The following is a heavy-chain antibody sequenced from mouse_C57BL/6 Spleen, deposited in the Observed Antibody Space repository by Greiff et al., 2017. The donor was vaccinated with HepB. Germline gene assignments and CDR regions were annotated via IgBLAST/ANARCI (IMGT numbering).Heavy chain of an antibody. CDR1: GFTFSDYY. CDR2: ISNGGGST. D-gene: IGHD2-4*01. V-gene: IGHV5-12*01. Sequence: EVKLVESGGGLVQPGGSLKLSCAASGFTFSDYYMYWVRQTPEKRLEWVAYISNGGGSTYYPDTVKGRFTISRDNAKNTLYLQMSRLKSEDTAMYYCARWHYDYPWFAYWGQGTLVTVSA. J-gene: IGHJ3*01. CDR3: ARWHYDYPWFAY.